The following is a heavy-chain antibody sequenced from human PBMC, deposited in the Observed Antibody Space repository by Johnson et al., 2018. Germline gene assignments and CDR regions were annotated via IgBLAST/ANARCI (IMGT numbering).Heavy chain of an antibody. J-gene: IGHJ6*03. CDR3: ARGVHYYMDV. Sequence: VQLLESGGGVVQPRRTLRLCCAASGFTFSSYGMHWVRQAPGKGLEGVAVISYEGSNEYYADSVKGRFTISRDNSKNTLYMQMNSPRAEDTSVYYCARGVHYYMDVWCKGTTVTVSS. V-gene: IGHV3-30*03. CDR1: GFTFSSYG. D-gene: IGHD3-10*01. CDR2: ISYEGSNE.